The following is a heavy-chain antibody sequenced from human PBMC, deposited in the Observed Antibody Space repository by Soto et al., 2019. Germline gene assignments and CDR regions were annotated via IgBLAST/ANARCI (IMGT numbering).Heavy chain of an antibody. D-gene: IGHD2-15*01. CDR3: AKVGLGYCSGGSCPDYFDY. V-gene: IGHV3-9*01. CDR1: GFTFDDYA. CDR2: ISWNSGSI. Sequence: EVQLVESGGGLVQPGRSLRLSCAASGFTFDDYAMHWVRQAPGKGLEWVSGISWNSGSIGYADSVKGRFTISRDNAKNSLYLQRNSLRAEDTALYYCAKVGLGYCSGGSCPDYFDYWGQGTLVTVSS. J-gene: IGHJ4*02.